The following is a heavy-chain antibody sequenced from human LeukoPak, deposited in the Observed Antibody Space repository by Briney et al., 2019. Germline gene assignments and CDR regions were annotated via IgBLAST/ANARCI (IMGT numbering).Heavy chain of an antibody. D-gene: IGHD3-9*01. CDR1: GGSISSGGYY. CDR3: ARGGHFDWLGCAFDI. J-gene: IGHJ3*02. Sequence: PSETLSLTCTVSGGSISSGGYYWSWIRHHPGKGLEWIGYIYYSGSPYYNPSLKSRVTLSVDTSKNQFSLKLSSVTAADTAVYHCARGGHFDWLGCAFDIWGQGTMVTVSS. CDR2: IYYSGSP. V-gene: IGHV4-31*03.